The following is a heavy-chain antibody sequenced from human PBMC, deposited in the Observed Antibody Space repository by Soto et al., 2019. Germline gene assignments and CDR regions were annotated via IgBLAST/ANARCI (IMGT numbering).Heavy chain of an antibody. CDR1: GDSISGGGYY. Sequence: QVQLQESGPGLVKPSQTLSLTCTVSGDSISGGGYYGSWIRQHPGKGLERIGYIYYSGSTYYNPSLKSRLTISVVTSKNQFSLKLSSVTAADTAVYYCARASWTAANLDSWGQGTLVTVSS. J-gene: IGHJ4*02. CDR3: ARASWTAANLDS. D-gene: IGHD2-15*01. CDR2: IYYSGST. V-gene: IGHV4-31*03.